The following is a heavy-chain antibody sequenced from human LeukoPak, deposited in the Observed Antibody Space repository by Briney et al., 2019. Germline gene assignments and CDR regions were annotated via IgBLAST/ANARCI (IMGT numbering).Heavy chain of an antibody. CDR1: GYTFTGYN. Sequence: ASVKVSCKASGYTFTGYNMHWVRQAPGQGLEWMGWINPNSGGTNYAQKFQGRVTMTRDTSISTAYMELSRLRSDDTAVYYCARDRTMVRGVSNWFDPWGQGTLVTVSS. D-gene: IGHD3-10*01. CDR2: INPNSGGT. V-gene: IGHV1-2*02. J-gene: IGHJ5*02. CDR3: ARDRTMVRGVSNWFDP.